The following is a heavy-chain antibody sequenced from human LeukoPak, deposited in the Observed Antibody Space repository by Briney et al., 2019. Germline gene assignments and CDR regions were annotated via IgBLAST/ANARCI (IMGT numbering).Heavy chain of an antibody. CDR2: IYYTGST. J-gene: IGHJ4*02. D-gene: IGHD6-6*01. CDR3: ARWGSIAVARFDY. V-gene: IGHV4-59*01. CDR1: GGSISSYY. Sequence: SESLSLTCTVSGGSISSYYWSWIRQPPGKGLEWIGYIYYTGSTNYNPSLTSRVNISVDTSKNQFSLNLTSVTAADTAVYYCARWGSIAVARFDYWGQGTLVTVSS.